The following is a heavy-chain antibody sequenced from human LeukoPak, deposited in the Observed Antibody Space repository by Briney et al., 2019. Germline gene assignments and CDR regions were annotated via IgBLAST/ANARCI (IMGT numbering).Heavy chain of an antibody. Sequence: GGSLRLSCAASGFTFSSHGMHWVRQAPGKGLEWAAVIWYDGSNKYYADSVKGRFTISRDNSKNTLYLQMNSLRAEDTAVYYCARDSDGDFDYWGQGTLVTVSS. CDR2: IWYDGSNK. CDR3: ARDSDGDFDY. CDR1: GFTFSSHG. D-gene: IGHD4-17*01. V-gene: IGHV3-33*01. J-gene: IGHJ4*02.